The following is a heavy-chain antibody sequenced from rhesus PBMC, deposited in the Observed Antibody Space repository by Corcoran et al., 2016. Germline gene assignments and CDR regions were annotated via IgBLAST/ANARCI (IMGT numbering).Heavy chain of an antibody. CDR1: GGSFSSYW. CDR3: ARCGNWKSDY. J-gene: IGHJ4*01. Sequence: QVQLQQGGEGLVKPSETLSRTCAVSGGSFSSYWWTWLRQPPRKGLEGIGEINGNSGNPNYNPSLKSRVTISKDASKNQFSLKLSSVTAADTAVYFCARCGNWKSDYWGQGVLVTVSS. D-gene: IGHD1-26*01. V-gene: IGHV4-80*01. CDR2: INGNSGNP.